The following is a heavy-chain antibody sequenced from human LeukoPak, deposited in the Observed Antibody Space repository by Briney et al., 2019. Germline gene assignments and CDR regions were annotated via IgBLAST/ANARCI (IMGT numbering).Heavy chain of an antibody. D-gene: IGHD2-21*01. Sequence: GGSLRLSCATSGFTFSSYGMHWVRQAPGKGLEWVAFVRYDGSNKYYADSVKGRFTISRDNSKNTLYLQMNSLRVEDTAVYYCAKDSVVVVIGPLSYWGQGTLVTVSS. CDR3: AKDSVVVVIGPLSY. V-gene: IGHV3-30*02. CDR2: VRYDGSNK. J-gene: IGHJ4*02. CDR1: GFTFSSYG.